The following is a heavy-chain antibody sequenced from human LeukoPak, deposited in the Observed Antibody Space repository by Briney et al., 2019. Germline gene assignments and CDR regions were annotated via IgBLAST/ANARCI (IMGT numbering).Heavy chain of an antibody. CDR3: ARQEQQLIYNWFDP. CDR2: IYYSGST. CDR1: GGSISGYY. J-gene: IGHJ5*02. D-gene: IGHD6-13*01. Sequence: SETLSLTCTVSGGSISGYYWSWIRQPPGKGLEWIGYIYYSGSTNYNPSLKSRVTISLDTSKNQFSLKLSSVTAADTAVYYCARQEQQLIYNWFDPWGQGTLVTVSS. V-gene: IGHV4-59*01.